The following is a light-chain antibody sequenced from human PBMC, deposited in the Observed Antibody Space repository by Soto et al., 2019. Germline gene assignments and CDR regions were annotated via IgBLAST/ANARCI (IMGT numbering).Light chain of an antibody. CDR2: DIS. Sequence: ETVMTQSPATLSVSPGERATLSCRASQSVGSNLAWYQQKPALAPRLLIYDISTRATGIPARFSGSGSVTEFTLTISSLQPEDFVVYYCQQYHTWPLTFGGGTKVEIK. J-gene: IGKJ4*01. CDR1: QSVGSN. V-gene: IGKV3-15*01. CDR3: QQYHTWPLT.